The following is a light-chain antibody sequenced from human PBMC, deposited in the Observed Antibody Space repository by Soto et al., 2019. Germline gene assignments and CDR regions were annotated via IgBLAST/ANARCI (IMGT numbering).Light chain of an antibody. V-gene: IGKV3-15*01. J-gene: IGKJ1*01. Sequence: EIVLTQSPPTLSLSPGERATLSCRASQSVGSYLAWYHQKPGQAPRLLIYGASTRATGIPARFSGSGSGTEFTLTISSLQSEDFAVYYCQQYNNWPRTFGQGTKVDIK. CDR3: QQYNNWPRT. CDR2: GAS. CDR1: QSVGSY.